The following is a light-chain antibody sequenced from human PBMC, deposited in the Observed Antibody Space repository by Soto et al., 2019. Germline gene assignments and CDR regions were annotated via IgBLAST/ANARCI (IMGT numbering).Light chain of an antibody. Sequence: EIVLTQSPGTLSLSPGERATLSCRASQSVSSSYLAWYQQKPGQAPRLLIYGAASRATGIPDRLSGSGSGTDFSLPISRLEPEDVAVYYCQQYGSSPPITFGQGTRLEIK. CDR1: QSVSSSY. CDR2: GAA. V-gene: IGKV3-20*01. J-gene: IGKJ5*01. CDR3: QQYGSSPPIT.